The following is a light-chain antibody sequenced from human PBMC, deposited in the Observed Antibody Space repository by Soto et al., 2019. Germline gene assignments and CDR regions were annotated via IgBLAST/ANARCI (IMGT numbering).Light chain of an antibody. J-gene: IGKJ2*01. CDR2: AAS. CDR3: QQSYITPYT. Sequence: DLQMTQSPSSLSASVGDTVTITCRASQSISVHLNWYQQKPGKVPKLLIYAASNLQSGVPLRFSGSVSETDFALTISSPQPEDFATYYCQQSYITPYTFGQGTKLEIK. CDR1: QSISVH. V-gene: IGKV1-39*01.